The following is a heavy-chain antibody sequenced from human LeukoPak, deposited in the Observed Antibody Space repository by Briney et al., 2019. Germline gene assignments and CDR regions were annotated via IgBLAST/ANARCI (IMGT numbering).Heavy chain of an antibody. J-gene: IGHJ5*02. CDR2: INHSGST. CDR1: GGSFSGYY. Sequence: SETLSLTCAVYGGSFSGYYWSWIRQPPGKGLEWIGEINHSGSTNYNPSLKSRVTISVDTSKNQFSLKLSSVTAADTAVYYCARGLVRSGYSPPPWFDPWGQGTLVTVSS. V-gene: IGHV4-34*01. D-gene: IGHD3-22*01. CDR3: ARGLVRSGYSPPPWFDP.